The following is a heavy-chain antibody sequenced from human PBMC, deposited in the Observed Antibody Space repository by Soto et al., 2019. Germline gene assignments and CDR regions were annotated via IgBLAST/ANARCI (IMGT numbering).Heavy chain of an antibody. J-gene: IGHJ5*02. Sequence: GGSLRLSCAASGFTFSSYGMHWVRQAPGKGLEWVAVIWYDGSNKYYADSVKGRFTISRDNSKNTLYLQMNSLRAEDTAVYYCARDQGYCSGGSCYPHNWFDPWGQGTLVTVSS. V-gene: IGHV3-33*01. D-gene: IGHD2-15*01. CDR1: GFTFSSYG. CDR2: IWYDGSNK. CDR3: ARDQGYCSGGSCYPHNWFDP.